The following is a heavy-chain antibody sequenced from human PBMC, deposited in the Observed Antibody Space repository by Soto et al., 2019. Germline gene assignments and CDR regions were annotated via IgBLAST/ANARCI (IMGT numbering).Heavy chain of an antibody. J-gene: IGHJ5*02. CDR2: IYYSGST. Sequence: SATLFLTCTFSGGSISSYYSVSIRPPPGKGLEWIGYIYYSGSTNYNPSLKSRVTISVDTSKNQFSLKLSSVTAADTAVYYCARHEGSPSIWCDNWFDPWGQGTLVTVSS. CDR3: ARHEGSPSIWCDNWFDP. D-gene: IGHD6-13*01. V-gene: IGHV4-59*08. CDR1: GGSISSYY.